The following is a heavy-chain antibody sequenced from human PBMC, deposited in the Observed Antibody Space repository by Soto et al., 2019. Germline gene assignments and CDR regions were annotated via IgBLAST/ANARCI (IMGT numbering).Heavy chain of an antibody. J-gene: IGHJ6*04. CDR1: GYTFTGYY. CDR3: ARDMSCRGRNCYLAGYYQYCQDL. V-gene: IGHV1-2*02. Sequence: GASVKVSCKASGYTFTGYYMHWVRQAPGQGLEWMGWITPNSGGTNYAQKFQGRVTMTRDTSISTAYLELSRLRSADTAAYYCARDMSCRGRNCYLAGYYQYCQDLWRKGTTGTV. CDR2: ITPNSGGT. D-gene: IGHD2-15*01.